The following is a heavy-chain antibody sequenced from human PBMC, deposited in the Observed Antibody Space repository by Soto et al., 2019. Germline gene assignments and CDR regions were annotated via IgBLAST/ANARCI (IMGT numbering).Heavy chain of an antibody. V-gene: IGHV3-30*18. J-gene: IGHJ6*02. CDR2: ISYDGSNK. CDR3: VKDGSSGWPYFYDMDV. Sequence: GGSLRLSCAACGFTFSSYGMHWVRQAPGKGLEWVAVISYDGSNKYYADSVKGRFTISRDNSKNTLYLQMSTLRAEVTAVYYCVKDGSSGWPYFYDMDVWGQRTPVTVSS. CDR1: GFTFSSYG. D-gene: IGHD6-19*01.